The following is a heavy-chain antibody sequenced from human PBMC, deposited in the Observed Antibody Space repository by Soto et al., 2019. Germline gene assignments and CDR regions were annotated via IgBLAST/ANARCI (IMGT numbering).Heavy chain of an antibody. CDR3: ARGSYDYVWGTYGMDV. D-gene: IGHD3-16*01. CDR2: IYYSGST. J-gene: IGHJ6*02. Sequence: PSETLSLTCTVSGGSISSYYWSWIRQPPGKGLEWIGYIYYSGSTNYNPSLKSRVTISVDTSKNQFSLKLSSVTAADTAVYYCARGSYDYVWGTYGMDVWGQGTTVTVSS. CDR1: GGSISSYY. V-gene: IGHV4-59*01.